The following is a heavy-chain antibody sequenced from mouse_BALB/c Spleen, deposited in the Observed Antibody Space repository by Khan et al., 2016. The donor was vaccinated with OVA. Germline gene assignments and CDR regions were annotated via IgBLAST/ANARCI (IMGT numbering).Heavy chain of an antibody. V-gene: IGHV5-6*01. CDR2: ISTGGAYT. CDR3: ERLAYYYNIEGFAY. CDR1: GFTFSTYG. Sequence: EVELVESGGDFVRPGGSLKLSCAASGFTFSTYGMSWVRQTPDKRLEWVATISTGGAYTYYPDSVKGRFTISRDNAQNTLYLQLSSLKSEDTAIYYCERLAYYYNIEGFAYWGKGILVTVSA. D-gene: IGHD1-1*01. J-gene: IGHJ3*01.